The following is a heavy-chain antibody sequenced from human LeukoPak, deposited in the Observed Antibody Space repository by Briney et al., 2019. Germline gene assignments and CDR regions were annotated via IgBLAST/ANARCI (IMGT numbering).Heavy chain of an antibody. CDR1: GYSFTSYW. J-gene: IGHJ3*02. CDR3: ARRSSGYIDAFDI. V-gene: IGHV5-51*01. CDR2: IYPGDSDT. Sequence: GESLKISCKGSGYSFTSYWIGWVRQMPGKGLEWMGIIYPGDSDTRYSPSFQGQVTISADKSISAAYLQWSSLKASDTAMYYCARRSSGYIDAFDIWGQGTMVTVSS. D-gene: IGHD3-22*01.